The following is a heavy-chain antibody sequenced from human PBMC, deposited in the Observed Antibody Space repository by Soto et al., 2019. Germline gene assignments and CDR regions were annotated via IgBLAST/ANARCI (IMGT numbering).Heavy chain of an antibody. Sequence: SETLSLTCAVYGGSFSGYYWSWIRQPPGKGLEWLGEINHSGSTNYNPSLKSRVTISVDTSKNQFSLKLSSVTAADTAVYYCARGFIAAAGKDGDGMDVWGQGTTVTVSS. D-gene: IGHD6-13*01. CDR3: ARGFIAAAGKDGDGMDV. J-gene: IGHJ6*02. V-gene: IGHV4-34*01. CDR2: INHSGST. CDR1: GGSFSGYY.